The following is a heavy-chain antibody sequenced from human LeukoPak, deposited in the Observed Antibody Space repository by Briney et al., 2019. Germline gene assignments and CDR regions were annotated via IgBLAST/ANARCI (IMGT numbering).Heavy chain of an antibody. CDR1: GGSISSYY. J-gene: IGHJ6*03. CDR2: IYYSGST. Sequence: SETLSLTCTVSGGSISSYYWSWIRQPPGKGLEWIGYIYYSGSTNYNPSLKSRVTISVDTSKNQFSLKLSSVTAADTAVYYCARGLNQLVGATGYYYYYMDVWGKGTTVTVSS. D-gene: IGHD1-26*01. CDR3: ARGLNQLVGATGYYYYYMDV. V-gene: IGHV4-59*01.